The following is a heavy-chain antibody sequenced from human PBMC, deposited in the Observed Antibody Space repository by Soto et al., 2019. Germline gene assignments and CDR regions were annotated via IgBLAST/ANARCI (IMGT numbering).Heavy chain of an antibody. CDR1: GGSISSGDYY. J-gene: IGHJ4*02. CDR3: ARVGDRAMAVSD. V-gene: IGHV4-30-4*01. CDR2: IYYSGST. D-gene: IGHD5-18*01. Sequence: QVQLQESGPGLVKPSQTLSLTCTVSGGSISSGDYYWSWIRQPPGKGLEWIGYIYYSGSTYYNPSLRRRVTISVAPSKNQFSLQLSSVTAADTAVYSCARVGDRAMAVSDWGQGTLVTVSS.